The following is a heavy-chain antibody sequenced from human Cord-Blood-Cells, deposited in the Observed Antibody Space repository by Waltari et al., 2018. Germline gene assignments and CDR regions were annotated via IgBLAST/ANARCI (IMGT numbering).Heavy chain of an antibody. D-gene: IGHD1-1*01. CDR1: GGSISSSSYY. J-gene: IGHJ4*02. Sequence: QLQLQESGPGLVKPSETLSLTCTVSGGSISSSSYYWGWIRQPPGKGLEWIGSIYYSGSTYYNPSLKSRVTISVDTSKNQFSLKLSSVAAADTAVDYCARHQLVTIDYWGQGTLVTVSS. CDR3: ARHQLVTIDY. CDR2: IYYSGST. V-gene: IGHV4-39*01.